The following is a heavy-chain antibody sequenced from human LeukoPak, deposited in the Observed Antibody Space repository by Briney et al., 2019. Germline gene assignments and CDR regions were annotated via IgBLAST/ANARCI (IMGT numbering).Heavy chain of an antibody. J-gene: IGHJ4*02. CDR3: AKGASVVPAAIGY. CDR1: GFTFSSYG. D-gene: IGHD2-2*01. Sequence: GGSLRLSCAASGFTFSSYGMHWVRQAPDKGLEWVAVISYDGSNKYYADSVKGRFTISRDNSKNTLYLQMNSLRAEDTAVYYCAKGASVVPAAIGYWGQGTLVTVSS. V-gene: IGHV3-30*18. CDR2: ISYDGSNK.